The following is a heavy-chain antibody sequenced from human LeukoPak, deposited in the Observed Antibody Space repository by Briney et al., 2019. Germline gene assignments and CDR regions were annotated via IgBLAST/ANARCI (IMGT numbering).Heavy chain of an antibody. Sequence: ASVKVSCKASGYTFTSYGISWVRQAPGQGLEWMGWISAYNGNTNYAQKLQGRVTMTTDTSTSAAYMELRSLRSDDTAVYYCARMDSSGVRFDPWGQGTLATVSS. CDR2: ISAYNGNT. V-gene: IGHV1-18*01. D-gene: IGHD6-19*01. J-gene: IGHJ5*02. CDR1: GYTFTSYG. CDR3: ARMDSSGVRFDP.